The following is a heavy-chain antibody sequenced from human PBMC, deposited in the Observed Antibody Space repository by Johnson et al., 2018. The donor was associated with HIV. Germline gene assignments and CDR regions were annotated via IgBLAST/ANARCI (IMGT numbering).Heavy chain of an antibody. CDR2: IYSGGST. V-gene: IGHV3-NL1*01. CDR3: AKTQWELLGVGAFDI. CDR1: GFTFSSYG. D-gene: IGHD1-26*01. J-gene: IGHJ3*02. Sequence: QVQLVESGGGVVQPGRSLRLSCAASGFTFSSYGMHWVRQAPGKGLEWVSVIYSGGSTYYADSVQGRFTISRDNSKNTLYLQMNSLRAEDTAVYYCAKTQWELLGVGAFDIWGQGTVVTVSS.